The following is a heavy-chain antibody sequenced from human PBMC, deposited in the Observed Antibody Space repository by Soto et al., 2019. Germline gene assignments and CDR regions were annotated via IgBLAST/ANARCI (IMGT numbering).Heavy chain of an antibody. D-gene: IGHD2-21*02. CDR1: GFTFSSYS. CDR2: ISSSSSTI. V-gene: IGHV3-48*02. CDR3: ARDLKVVTPGFFDY. J-gene: IGHJ4*02. Sequence: EVQLVESGGGLVQPGGSLRLSCAASGFTFSSYSMNWVRQAPGKGLERVSYISSSSSTIYYADSVKGRFTISRDNAKNSLYLQMNSLRDEDTAVYYCARDLKVVTPGFFDYWGQGTLVTGSS.